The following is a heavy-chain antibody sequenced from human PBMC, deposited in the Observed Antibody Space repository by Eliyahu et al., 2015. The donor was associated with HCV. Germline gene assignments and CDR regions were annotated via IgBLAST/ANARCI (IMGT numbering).Heavy chain of an antibody. CDR3: AASRNAYRSYGAYF. CDR1: GDTFTDYY. D-gene: IGHD2-21*01. CDR2: VDAEDGQA. V-gene: IGHV1-69-2*01. Sequence: EVQLVQSGAEVTKPGTTVKFSCKLSGDTFTDYYIQWIQEAPGKGLEWVGLVDAEDGQARYAEKFLGRVTISADSSTDTSYLELSSLTSDDTAIYYCAASRNAYRSYGAYFWGQGTLVTVSS. J-gene: IGHJ4*02.